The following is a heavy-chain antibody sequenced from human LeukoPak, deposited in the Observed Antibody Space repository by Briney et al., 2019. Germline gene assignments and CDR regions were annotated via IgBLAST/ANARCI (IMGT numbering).Heavy chain of an antibody. CDR3: ARGFRHTAMFLDH. J-gene: IGHJ4*02. D-gene: IGHD5-18*01. CDR1: GFTFSTSE. CDR2: ISTHGSTA. Sequence: GGSLRLSCAASGFTFSTSEMNWVRQAPGRGLEWISCISTHGSTAYYADSVRGRFTISRDNAENSLYLQMNSLRAEDTAVYYCARGFRHTAMFLDHWGQGNLVTVSS. V-gene: IGHV3-48*03.